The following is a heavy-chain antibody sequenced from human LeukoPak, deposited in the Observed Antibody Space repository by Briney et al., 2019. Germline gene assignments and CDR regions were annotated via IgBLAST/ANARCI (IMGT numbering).Heavy chain of an antibody. CDR2: LRGDGST. V-gene: IGHV3-23*01. J-gene: IGHJ4*02. CDR3: AKASWVSSADAVL. D-gene: IGHD3-16*01. CDR1: GLTFSSYA. Sequence: TGGSLRLSCVASGLTFSSYAMSWVRQAPARGLEWVASLRGDGSTFYADSVKGRFTLSRDESRNTVYLQLTYLRVEDTAVYYCAKASWVSSADAVLWGQGTPVTVSS.